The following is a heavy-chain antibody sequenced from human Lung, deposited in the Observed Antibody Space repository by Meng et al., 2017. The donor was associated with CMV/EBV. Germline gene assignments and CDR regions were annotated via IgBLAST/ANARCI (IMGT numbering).Heavy chain of an antibody. Sequence: GGTFSSYAISWVLQAPGQGLEWMGGIIPILGIANYAQKFQGRVTITADKSTSTAYMELSSLRSEDTAVYYCARESRGAAAGWRWFDPWGQGTLVTVSS. J-gene: IGHJ5*02. CDR1: GGTFSSYA. D-gene: IGHD6-13*01. V-gene: IGHV1-69*10. CDR2: IIPILGIA. CDR3: ARESRGAAAGWRWFDP.